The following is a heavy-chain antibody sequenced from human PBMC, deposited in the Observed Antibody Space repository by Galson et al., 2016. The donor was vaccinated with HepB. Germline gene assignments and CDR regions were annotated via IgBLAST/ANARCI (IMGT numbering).Heavy chain of an antibody. V-gene: IGHV1-69*06. J-gene: IGHJ4*02. D-gene: IGHD5-12*01. CDR1: GDTFSRYG. CDR3: ARVRVDYFGY. Sequence: SVKVSCKASGDTFSRYGIGWVRQAPGRGLEWMGGIIPFFGTANYAQNFEDRVTINADKSTSTAYMELSSLRYEDTAVYYCARVRVDYFGYWGQGTLVTVSS. CDR2: IIPFFGTA.